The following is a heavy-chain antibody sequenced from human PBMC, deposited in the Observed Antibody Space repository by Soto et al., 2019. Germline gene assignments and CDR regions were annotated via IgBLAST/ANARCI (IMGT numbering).Heavy chain of an antibody. J-gene: IGHJ6*02. CDR1: GYTFTSYG. D-gene: IGHD5-18*01. CDR3: AREGAALWLALRGVMDV. V-gene: IGHV1-18*01. CDR2: ISAYNGNT. Sequence: ASVKVSCKASGYTFTSYGISGVRQAPGQGLEWMGWISAYNGNTNYAQKLQGRVTMTTDTSTSTAYMELRSLRSDDTAVYYCAREGAALWLALRGVMDVWAQGTRSPSP.